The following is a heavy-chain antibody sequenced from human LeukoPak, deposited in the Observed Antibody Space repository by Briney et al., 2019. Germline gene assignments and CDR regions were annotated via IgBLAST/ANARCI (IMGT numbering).Heavy chain of an antibody. CDR3: ARDHCSSTSCYWFDP. CDR2: INPSGGST. D-gene: IGHD2-2*01. CDR1: GYTFTTYF. V-gene: IGHV1-46*01. Sequence: ASVKVSCKASGYTFTTYFMYSVRQAPEQGLEWMGIINPSGGSTIYAQKFQGRVTMTRDTSTSTVYMELSSLRSEDTAVYYCARDHCSSTSCYWFDPWGQGTLVTVSS. J-gene: IGHJ5*02.